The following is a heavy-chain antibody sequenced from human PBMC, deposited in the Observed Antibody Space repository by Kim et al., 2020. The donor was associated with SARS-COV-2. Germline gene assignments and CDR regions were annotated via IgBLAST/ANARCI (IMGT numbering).Heavy chain of an antibody. V-gene: IGHV1-69*13. CDR3: ARAGGYDYVWGSLDY. CDR2: IIPIFGTA. D-gene: IGHD3-16*01. J-gene: IGHJ4*02. Sequence: SVKVSCKASGGTFSSYAISWVRQAPGQGLEWMGGIIPIFGTANYAQKFQGRVTITADESTSTAYMELSSLRSEDTAVYYCARAGGYDYVWGSLDYWGQGTLVTVSS. CDR1: GGTFSSYA.